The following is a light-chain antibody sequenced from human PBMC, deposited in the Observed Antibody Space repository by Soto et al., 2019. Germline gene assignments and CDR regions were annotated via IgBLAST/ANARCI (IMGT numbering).Light chain of an antibody. CDR1: SSDVGAYNY. V-gene: IGLV2-14*01. CDR2: EVS. J-gene: IGLJ2*01. Sequence: QSALTQPASVSGSPGQSITISCTGTSSDVGAYNYVSWYQQHPGKAPKLIMYEVSNRPSGVSNRFSGSKSVNTASLTISGLQAEDEADYYCNSYTNSDTPVLFGGGTKLTV. CDR3: NSYTNSDTPVL.